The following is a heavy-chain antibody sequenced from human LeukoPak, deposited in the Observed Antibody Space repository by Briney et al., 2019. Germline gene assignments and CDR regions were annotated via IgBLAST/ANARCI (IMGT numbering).Heavy chain of an antibody. CDR2: ISTSSSYI. D-gene: IGHD2-15*01. V-gene: IGHV3-21*06. J-gene: IGHJ5*02. Sequence: GGSLRLSCAASGFTFNTYYMNWVRQAPGKGLEWVSSISTSSSYIYYADSVKGRFTISRDNARNSLYLQMNTLRAEDTAVYSCARGADGVSSNSRGWFDPWGQGTLVTVSS. CDR1: GFTFNTYY. CDR3: ARGADGVSSNSRGWFDP.